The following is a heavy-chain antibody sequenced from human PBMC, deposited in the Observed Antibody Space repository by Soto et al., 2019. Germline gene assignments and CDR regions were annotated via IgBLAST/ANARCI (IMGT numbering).Heavy chain of an antibody. J-gene: IGHJ6*02. Sequence: GGSLRLSCAASGFTFSSYGMHWVRQAPGKGLEWVAVISYDGSNKYYADSVKGRFTISRDNSKNTLYLQMNSLRAEDTAVYYCAKAVGANPDYYYGMDVWGQGTTVTVSS. V-gene: IGHV3-30*18. D-gene: IGHD1-26*01. CDR2: ISYDGSNK. CDR1: GFTFSSYG. CDR3: AKAVGANPDYYYGMDV.